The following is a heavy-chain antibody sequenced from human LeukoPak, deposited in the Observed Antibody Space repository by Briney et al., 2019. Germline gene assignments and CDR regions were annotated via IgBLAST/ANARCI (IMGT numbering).Heavy chain of an antibody. CDR2: IKQDGSEK. Sequence: GGSLRLSCAASGFTFSSYAMSWVRQAPGKGLEWVANIKQDGSEKYYVDSVKGRFTISRDNAKNSLYLQMNSLRAEDTAVYYCAREGIINWFDPWGQGTLVTVSS. D-gene: IGHD2-15*01. J-gene: IGHJ5*02. CDR1: GFTFSSYA. V-gene: IGHV3-7*01. CDR3: AREGIINWFDP.